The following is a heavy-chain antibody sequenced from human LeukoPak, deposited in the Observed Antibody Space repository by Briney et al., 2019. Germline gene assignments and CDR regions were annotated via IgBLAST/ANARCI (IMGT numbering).Heavy chain of an antibody. J-gene: IGHJ4*02. CDR3: ARLASGSYGPLTPFDY. Sequence: TSSETLSLTCTVSGGSISSYYWSWIRQPPGKGLEWIGYIYYSGSTNYNPSLKSRVTISVDTSKNQFSLKLSSVTAADTAVYYSARLASGSYGPLTPFDYWGQGTLVTVSS. CDR2: IYYSGST. V-gene: IGHV4-59*01. D-gene: IGHD1-26*01. CDR1: GGSISSYY.